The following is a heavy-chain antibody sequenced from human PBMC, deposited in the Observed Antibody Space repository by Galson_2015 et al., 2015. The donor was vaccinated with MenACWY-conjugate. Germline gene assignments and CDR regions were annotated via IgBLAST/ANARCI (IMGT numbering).Heavy chain of an antibody. CDR1: GGSISSYY. D-gene: IGHD4-23*01. Sequence: SETLSLTCTVSGGSISSYYWSWIRQPPGKGLEWIGYIYYSGSTNYNPSLKSRVTISVDTSKNQFSLKLSSVTAADTAVYYCARAAVVRGHWYFDLWGRGTLVTVSS. J-gene: IGHJ2*01. V-gene: IGHV4-59*01. CDR2: IYYSGST. CDR3: ARAAVVRGHWYFDL.